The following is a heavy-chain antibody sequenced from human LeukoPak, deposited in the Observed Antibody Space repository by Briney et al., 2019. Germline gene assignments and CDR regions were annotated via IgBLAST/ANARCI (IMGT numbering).Heavy chain of an antibody. J-gene: IGHJ6*03. CDR1: GFTFTSYC. D-gene: IGHD3-10*01. Sequence: GGSLRLSCAASGFTFTSYCMNWVRQAPGKGLEWVSSISTTGTHIYYADSVKGRFTMSRDNAKNSLYLQMNSLRAEDTAVYNCAREGGISMVRGDNYYMDVWGKGTTVTVSS. V-gene: IGHV3-21*01. CDR3: AREGGISMVRGDNYYMDV. CDR2: ISTTGTHI.